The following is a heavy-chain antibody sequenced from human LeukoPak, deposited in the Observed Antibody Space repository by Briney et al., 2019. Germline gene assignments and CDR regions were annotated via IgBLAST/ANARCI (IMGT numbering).Heavy chain of an antibody. V-gene: IGHV4-59*08. Sequence: SETLSLTCTVSGGSISSYYWSWIRQPPGKGLEWIGYIYYSGSTNYNPSLKSRVTISVDTSKNQFSLKLSSVTAADTAVYYCARIRGSGSYYDYYYMNVWGKGTTVTVSS. J-gene: IGHJ6*03. D-gene: IGHD1-26*01. CDR1: GGSISSYY. CDR3: ARIRGSGSYYDYYYMNV. CDR2: IYYSGST.